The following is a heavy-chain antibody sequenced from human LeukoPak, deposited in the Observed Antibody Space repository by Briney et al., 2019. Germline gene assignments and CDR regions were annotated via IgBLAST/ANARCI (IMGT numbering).Heavy chain of an antibody. CDR3: ARTVIVGPTRHFDY. D-gene: IGHD1-26*01. CDR1: GGSFSGYY. CDR2: INHSGST. J-gene: IGHJ4*02. V-gene: IGHV4-34*01. Sequence: SETLSLTCAVYGGSFSGYYWSWIRQPPGKGLEWIGEINHSGSTNYNPSLKSRLTISVDTSKNQFSLKVNSVTAADTAVYYCARTVIVGPTRHFDYWGQGTLVTVSS.